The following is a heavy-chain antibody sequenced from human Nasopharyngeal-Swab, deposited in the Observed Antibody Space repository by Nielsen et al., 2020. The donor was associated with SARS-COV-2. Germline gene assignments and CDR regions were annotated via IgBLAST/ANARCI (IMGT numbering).Heavy chain of an antibody. V-gene: IGHV4-59*01. J-gene: IGHJ4*02. D-gene: IGHD3-22*01. CDR2: IYFSGYT. Sequence: GSLRLSCTVSGGSISSYYWSWIRQPPGKGLEWIGYIYFSGYTNYNPSLKSRVTMSVDTSKNQFSLQLSSVTAADTAVYYCALGADDSSGYYPPYFDYWGRGTLVTVSS. CDR1: GGSISSYY. CDR3: ALGADDSSGYYPPYFDY.